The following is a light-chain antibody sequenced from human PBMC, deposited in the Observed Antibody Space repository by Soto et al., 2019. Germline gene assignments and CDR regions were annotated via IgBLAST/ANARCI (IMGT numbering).Light chain of an antibody. Sequence: QSALIQPPSASGSPGQSVAFSCTGTSSDVGGYNYVSWYQQHPGKAPKLMIYEVSKRPSGVPDRFSGSKSGNTASLTVSGLQAEDEADYYCSSYGGSNHLVFGGGTKLTVL. CDR2: EVS. J-gene: IGLJ2*01. CDR1: SSDVGGYNY. V-gene: IGLV2-8*01. CDR3: SSYGGSNHLV.